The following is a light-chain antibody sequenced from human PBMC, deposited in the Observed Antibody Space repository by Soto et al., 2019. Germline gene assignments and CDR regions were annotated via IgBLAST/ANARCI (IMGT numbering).Light chain of an antibody. CDR1: SSNIGYNY. CDR2: RND. Sequence: QSVLTQPPSASGTPGQRVTISCSGSSSNIGYNYVYWYQQLPGTAPALLIYRNDQRPSGVPDRFSGSKSDTSASLAISGLRSEDEADYYCATWDDSLTGGVFGGGTKLTVL. V-gene: IGLV1-47*01. CDR3: ATWDDSLTGGV. J-gene: IGLJ3*02.